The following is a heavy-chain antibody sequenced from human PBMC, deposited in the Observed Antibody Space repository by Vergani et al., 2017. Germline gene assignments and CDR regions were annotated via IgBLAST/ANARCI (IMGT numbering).Heavy chain of an antibody. Sequence: VQLVESGGGLVKPGGSLRLSCAASGFTFTAHGLNWVRQAPGKGLEWVSGISGQNFRTHYADSVKGRFTISRDNSKNTLYLQMSSLRAEDTAVYYCARDQDPAAIRLNVGNYMDVWGKGTTVIVSS. CDR3: ARDQDPAAIRLNVGNYMDV. D-gene: IGHD2-2*02. J-gene: IGHJ6*03. V-gene: IGHV3-23*04. CDR1: GFTFTAHG. CDR2: ISGQNFRT.